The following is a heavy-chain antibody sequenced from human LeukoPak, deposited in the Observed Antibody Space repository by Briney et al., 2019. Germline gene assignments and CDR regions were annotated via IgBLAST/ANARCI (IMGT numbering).Heavy chain of an antibody. D-gene: IGHD3-22*01. CDR2: INHNGNVN. CDR1: GFTFSSYW. V-gene: IGHV3-7*03. CDR3: ASLDYDSRVPGWGY. Sequence: GGSLRLSCAASGFTFSSYWMNWARQAPGKGLEWVASINHNGNVNYYVDSVKGRFTISRDNAKNSLYLQMSNLRAEDTAVYYCASLDYDSRVPGWGYWGQGTLATVSS. J-gene: IGHJ4*02.